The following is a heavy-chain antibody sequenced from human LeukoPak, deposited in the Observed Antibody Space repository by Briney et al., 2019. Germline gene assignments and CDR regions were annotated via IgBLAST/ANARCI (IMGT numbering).Heavy chain of an antibody. CDR3: ARGPAKRWLQLLGY. J-gene: IGHJ4*02. CDR2: ISYDGSNK. D-gene: IGHD5-24*01. CDR1: GFTFSSYA. Sequence: GGSLRLSCAPSGFTFSSYAMHWVRQAPGKGLEGVAVISYDGSNKYYADSVKGRFTISRDNSKNTLYLQMNSLRAEDTAVYYCARGPAKRWLQLLGYWGQGTLVTVSS. V-gene: IGHV3-30*04.